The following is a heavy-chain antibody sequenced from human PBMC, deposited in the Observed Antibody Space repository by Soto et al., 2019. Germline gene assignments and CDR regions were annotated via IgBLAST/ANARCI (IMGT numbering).Heavy chain of an antibody. V-gene: IGHV4-59*01. D-gene: IGHD2-15*01. CDR1: GDSLSLYY. J-gene: IGHJ5*02. Sequence: PSETLSLTCTVSGDSLSLYYWSWIRLSPGKGLEWIGYIYSTGSSNQNPSLRDRVAVSADASKNQFYLTLTSMTAADTAVYYCPRVERKVNWRPYFDTWGQGIQVTVSS. CDR3: PRVERKVNWRPYFDT. CDR2: IYSTGSS.